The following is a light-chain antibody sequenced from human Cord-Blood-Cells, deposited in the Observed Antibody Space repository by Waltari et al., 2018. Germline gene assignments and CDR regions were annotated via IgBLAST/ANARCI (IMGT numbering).Light chain of an antibody. CDR1: QSISSY. CDR2: AAS. Sequence: DIQLTQSLSVLSAWVGDRVTITCRASQSISSYLNWYQQKPGKAPKLLIYAASSLQSGVPSRFSGSGSGTDFTLTISSLQPEDFATYYCQQSYSTLYSFGQGTKLEIK. CDR3: QQSYSTLYS. V-gene: IGKV1-39*01. J-gene: IGKJ2*03.